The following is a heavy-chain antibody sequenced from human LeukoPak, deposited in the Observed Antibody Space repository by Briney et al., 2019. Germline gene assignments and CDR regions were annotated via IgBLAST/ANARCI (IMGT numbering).Heavy chain of an antibody. V-gene: IGHV3-64*01. Sequence: GGSLRLSCAASGFTFSSYWMHWVRQAPGKGLEYVSAISSNGDSTFYANSVKGRFTISRDNSKNTLYLQMGSLRADDMAVYYCLRWSDYWGQGTLVTVSS. J-gene: IGHJ4*02. D-gene: IGHD4-23*01. CDR2: ISSNGDST. CDR1: GFTFSSYW. CDR3: LRWSDY.